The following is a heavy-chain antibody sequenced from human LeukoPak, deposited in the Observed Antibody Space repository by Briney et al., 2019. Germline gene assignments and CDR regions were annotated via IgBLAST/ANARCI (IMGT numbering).Heavy chain of an antibody. CDR1: GFTFSSYA. V-gene: IGHV3-23*01. Sequence: GGSLRLSCAASGFTFSSYAMSWVRQAPGKGLEWASAISGSGGSTYYADSVKGRFTISRDNSKNTLYLQMNSLRAEDTAVYYCAKGDSYGSGSYFYYYYYYYMDVWGKGTTVTVSS. J-gene: IGHJ6*03. D-gene: IGHD3-10*01. CDR2: ISGSGGST. CDR3: AKGDSYGSGSYFYYYYYYYMDV.